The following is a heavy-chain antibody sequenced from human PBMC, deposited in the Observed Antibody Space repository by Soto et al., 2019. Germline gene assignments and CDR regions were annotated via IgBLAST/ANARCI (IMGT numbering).Heavy chain of an antibody. J-gene: IGHJ4*02. V-gene: IGHV3-9*01. CDR1: GFTFDGYA. D-gene: IGHD1-1*01. CDR2: INWNSGII. CDR3: GRDESLIGYTGHLRH. Sequence: SLRLSGAASGFTFDGYAMHLVRKVPGKGLEGVSGINWNSGIIGYGDSVKGRFAISRDNAKNSLHLQMNSLSAEDTAFYYCGRDESLIGYTGHLRHWGQGNLVTVSS.